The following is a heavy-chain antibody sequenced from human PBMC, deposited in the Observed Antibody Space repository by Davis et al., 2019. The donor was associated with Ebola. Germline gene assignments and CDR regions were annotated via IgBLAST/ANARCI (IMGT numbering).Heavy chain of an antibody. CDR1: GFTFSSYA. CDR3: AKRTVTYFDY. CDR2: ISGSGGST. D-gene: IGHD4-17*01. V-gene: IGHV3-23*01. Sequence: GESLKISCAASGFTFSSYAMTWVRQAPGKGLEWVSVISGSGGSTYYADSVRGRFTISRDNSKNTLFLQMNSLRAEDTAIYYCAKRTVTYFDYWGQGTLVTASS. J-gene: IGHJ4*02.